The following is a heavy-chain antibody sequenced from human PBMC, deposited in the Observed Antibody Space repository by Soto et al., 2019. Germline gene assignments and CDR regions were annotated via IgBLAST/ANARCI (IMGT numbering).Heavy chain of an antibody. CDR3: ARQMVRGVISWFDP. J-gene: IGHJ5*02. Sequence: TLSLTFTVSGGSISSGGYYWSSIRQHPGKGLEWIGYIYYSGSTYYNPSLKSRVTISVDTSKNQFSLKLSSVTAADTAVYYCARQMVRGVISWFDPWGQGTLVTVSS. V-gene: IGHV4-31*03. D-gene: IGHD3-10*01. CDR1: GGSISSGGYY. CDR2: IYYSGST.